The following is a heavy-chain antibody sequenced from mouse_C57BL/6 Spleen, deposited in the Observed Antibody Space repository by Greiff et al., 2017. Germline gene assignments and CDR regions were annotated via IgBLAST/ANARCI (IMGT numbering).Heavy chain of an antibody. D-gene: IGHD4-1*01. CDR1: GYSFTDYN. J-gene: IGHJ2*01. V-gene: IGHV1-39*01. Sequence: VQLQQSGPELVKPGASVKISCKASGYSFTDYNMNWVKQSNGKSLEWIGVINPNYGTTSYNQKFKCKATLTVDQSSSTAYMQHNSLTSEDSAVYYCARPANWDLYYFDGWGQGTTLTVST. CDR2: INPNYGTT. CDR3: ARPANWDLYYFDG.